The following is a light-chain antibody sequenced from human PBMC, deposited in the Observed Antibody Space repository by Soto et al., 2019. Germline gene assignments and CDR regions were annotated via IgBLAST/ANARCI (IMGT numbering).Light chain of an antibody. CDR1: QSVGSAY. CDR3: QHYGMPPS. CDR2: GAS. J-gene: IGKJ1*01. V-gene: IGKV3-20*01. Sequence: EIVLTQSPGTLSLSPGERATLSCRASQSVGSAYVGWYQRKPGQAPRLLIFGASRGATGSPDRFSGSGSGTNFTLTINKVQPEDSAVYYCQHYGMPPSFGRGTKVDIK.